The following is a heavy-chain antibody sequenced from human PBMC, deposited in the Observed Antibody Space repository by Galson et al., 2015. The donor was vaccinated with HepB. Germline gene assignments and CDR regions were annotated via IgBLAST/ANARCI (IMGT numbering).Heavy chain of an antibody. Sequence: SVKVSCKAPGYTFTSYGISWVRQAPGQGLEWMGWISAYNGNTNYAQKLQGRVTMTTDTSTSSAYMELRSLRSDDTAVYYCARDQVYDPTGPPDYWGQGTLVTVSA. CDR1: GYTFTSYG. CDR2: ISAYNGNT. CDR3: ARDQVYDPTGPPDY. D-gene: IGHD3-22*01. V-gene: IGHV1-18*04. J-gene: IGHJ4*02.